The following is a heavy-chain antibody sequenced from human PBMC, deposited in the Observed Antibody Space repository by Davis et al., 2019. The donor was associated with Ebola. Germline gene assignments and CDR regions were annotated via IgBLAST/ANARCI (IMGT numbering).Heavy chain of an antibody. Sequence: GESLKISCKGSGYSFTSYWISWVRQMPGKGLEWMGRIDPSDSYTNYSPSFQGHVTISADKSISTAYLQWSSLKASDTAMYYFARTRVGYCSSTSCPYSSSWYDDTYDYWGQGTLVTVSS. V-gene: IGHV5-10-1*01. CDR2: IDPSDSYT. CDR1: GYSFTSYW. CDR3: ARTRVGYCSSTSCPYSSSWYDDTYDY. D-gene: IGHD2-2*01. J-gene: IGHJ4*02.